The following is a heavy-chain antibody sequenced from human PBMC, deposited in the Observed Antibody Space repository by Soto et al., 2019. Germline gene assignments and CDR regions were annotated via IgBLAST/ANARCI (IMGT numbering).Heavy chain of an antibody. CDR2: ISSSSSYI. CDR1: GFTFSSYS. CDR3: ARDFQYSSRWYYAFDI. Sequence: GGSLKLSCAASGFTFSSYSMNWVRQAPGKGLEWVTSISSSSSYIYYADSLKGRFTISRDNAKNSLYLQMNSLRAKDTAVYYCARDFQYSSRWYYAFDIWGQGTMVTVSS. V-gene: IGHV3-21*01. J-gene: IGHJ3*02. D-gene: IGHD6-13*01.